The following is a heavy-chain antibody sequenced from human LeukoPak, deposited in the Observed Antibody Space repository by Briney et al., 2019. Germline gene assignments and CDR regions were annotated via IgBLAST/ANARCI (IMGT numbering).Heavy chain of an antibody. CDR1: GFTVSGDY. J-gene: IGHJ4*02. CDR2: IYADFDNT. D-gene: IGHD1-26*01. Sequence: GGSLRLSCAVSGFTVSGDYMSWVRQAPGKGLEWVSVIYADFDNTDYADSVKGRFTISRDNSKNTLYLQMNSLRAEDTAVYYCASSGRQWDLDYWGQGTLVTVSS. CDR3: ASSGRQWDLDY. V-gene: IGHV3-53*01.